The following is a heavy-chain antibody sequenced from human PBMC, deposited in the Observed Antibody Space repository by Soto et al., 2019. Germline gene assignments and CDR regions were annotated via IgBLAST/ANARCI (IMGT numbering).Heavy chain of an antibody. Sequence: SGGSLRLSCAASGFPVSTNYMSWVRQAPGKGLEWVSIIYSNGNTYYADSVKGRFTVSRDISSNTLYLQMNSLRADDTTVYYCARDFRSYAGVTVFSPHLDVWGKGTTVTAPQ. CDR1: GFPVSTNY. CDR3: ARDFRSYAGVTVFSPHLDV. J-gene: IGHJ6*04. CDR2: IYSNGNT. V-gene: IGHV3-66*01. D-gene: IGHD4-17*01.